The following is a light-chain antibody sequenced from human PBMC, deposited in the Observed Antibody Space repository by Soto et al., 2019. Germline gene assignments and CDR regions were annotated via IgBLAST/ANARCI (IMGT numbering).Light chain of an antibody. CDR2: GVS. Sequence: IELTQSPGTLSLSPGERATLSCRASQTGSNSYLAWYQQKSRQAPRLLIYGVSTRATGIPDRFSGSGSVTEFALTISRLEPEDFGVYICQHYGYPQWTFGPGTKVEIK. CDR3: QHYGYPQWT. CDR1: QTGSNSY. V-gene: IGKV3-20*01. J-gene: IGKJ1*01.